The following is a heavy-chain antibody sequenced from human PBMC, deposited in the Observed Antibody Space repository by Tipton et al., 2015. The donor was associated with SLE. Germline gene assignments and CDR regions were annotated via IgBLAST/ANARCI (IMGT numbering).Heavy chain of an antibody. CDR3: ARGSSRGYGMDV. D-gene: IGHD6-13*01. V-gene: IGHV1-69*01. CDR1: GGTFSSSG. J-gene: IGHJ6*02. Sequence: QSGPEVKKPGSSAKVSCKASGGTFSSSGISWVRLAPGQGLEWMGGIIPIFGTANYAQKFQGRVRITADESTSTAYMELSSLRSEDTAVYYCARGSSRGYGMDVWGQGTTVTVSS. CDR2: IIPIFGTA.